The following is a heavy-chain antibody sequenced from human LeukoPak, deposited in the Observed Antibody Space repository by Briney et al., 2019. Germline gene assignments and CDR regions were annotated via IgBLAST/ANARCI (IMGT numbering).Heavy chain of an antibody. CDR2: ISSSSSYI. CDR1: GFTFSSYS. J-gene: IGHJ5*02. Sequence: PGGSLRLSCAASGFTFSSYSMNWVRQAPGKGLEWVSSISSSSSYIYYADSVKGRFTISRDNSKNTLYLQMNSLRAEDTAIYYCAKDATSAGKVRRIDPWGQGTLVTVSS. CDR3: AKDATSAGKVRRIDP. V-gene: IGHV3-21*04. D-gene: IGHD1-26*01.